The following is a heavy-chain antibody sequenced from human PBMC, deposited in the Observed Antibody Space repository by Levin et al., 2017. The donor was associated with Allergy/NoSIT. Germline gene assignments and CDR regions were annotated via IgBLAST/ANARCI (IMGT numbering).Heavy chain of an antibody. CDR3: ARVSYYGSGTYYTGGFDP. CDR1: SDSISNYF. V-gene: IGHV4-59*01. CDR2: IYNSGKT. J-gene: IGHJ5*02. Sequence: SQTLSLTCTVSSDSISNYFWNWIRQPPGKGLEWIGYIYNSGKTNYNPSLKSRVTISGDTSRNQFSLKLNSVTAADTAVYYCARVSYYGSGTYYTGGFDPWGQGTLVTVSS. D-gene: IGHD3-10*01.